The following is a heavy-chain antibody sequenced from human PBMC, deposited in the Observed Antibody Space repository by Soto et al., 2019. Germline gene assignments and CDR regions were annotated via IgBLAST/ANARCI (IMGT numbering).Heavy chain of an antibody. J-gene: IGHJ4*02. CDR2: IIPIFGTA. CDR1: GGTFSSYA. D-gene: IGHD1-26*01. V-gene: IGHV1-69*13. CDR3: ARDVRATTSPRFGY. Sequence: GASVKVSCKASGGTFSSYAISWVRQAPGQGLEWMGGIIPIFGTANYAQKFQGRVTITADESTSTAYMELSSLRSEDTAVYYCARDVRATTSPRFGYWGQGTLVTVSS.